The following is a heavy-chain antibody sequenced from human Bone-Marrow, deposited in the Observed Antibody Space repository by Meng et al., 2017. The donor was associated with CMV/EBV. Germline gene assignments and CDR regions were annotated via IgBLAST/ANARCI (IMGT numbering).Heavy chain of an antibody. V-gene: IGHV4-59*01. CDR1: GGSIRGYY. Sequence: GSLRLSCLVSGGSIRGYYWSWIRQSPGKGLEWIGDVLYGGNTNHNPSLKSRVSISADTSKKQVSLKLTSVSAADTAVYFCARGISSGNMFDPWGQGTLVTFSS. D-gene: IGHD6-19*01. J-gene: IGHJ5*02. CDR2: VLYGGNT. CDR3: ARGISSGNMFDP.